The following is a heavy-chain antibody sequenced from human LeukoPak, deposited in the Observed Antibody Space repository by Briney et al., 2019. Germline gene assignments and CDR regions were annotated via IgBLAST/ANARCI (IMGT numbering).Heavy chain of an antibody. Sequence: ASVKVSCKVSGYTLTELSMHWVRQAPGKGLEWMGGFDPEDGETIYAQKFQGRVTMTEDTSTDTAHMELSSLRSEDTAVYYCATGFATCPLCDYYYGMDVWGQGTTVSVSS. CDR2: FDPEDGET. CDR3: ATGFATCPLCDYYYGMDV. D-gene: IGHD3-10*01. V-gene: IGHV1-24*01. CDR1: GYTLTELS. J-gene: IGHJ6*02.